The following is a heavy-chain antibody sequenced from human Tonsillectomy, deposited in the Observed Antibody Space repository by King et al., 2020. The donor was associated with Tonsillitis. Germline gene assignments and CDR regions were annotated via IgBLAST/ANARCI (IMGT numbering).Heavy chain of an antibody. CDR2: ISCSSSYI. J-gene: IGHJ4*02. Sequence: VQLVESGGGLVKPGGSLRLSCAASGFTFSSYTMNWVRQAPGKGLEWVSSISCSSSYIYYADSVKGRFTISRDNAKNSLYLQMNSLRAEDTAVYYCARDLRGPEPDMGYWGQGTLVTVSS. V-gene: IGHV3-21*01. CDR3: ARDLRGPEPDMGY. D-gene: IGHD1-14*01. CDR1: GFTFSSYT.